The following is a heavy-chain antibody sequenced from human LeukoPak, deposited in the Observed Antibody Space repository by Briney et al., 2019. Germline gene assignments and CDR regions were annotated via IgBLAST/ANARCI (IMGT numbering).Heavy chain of an antibody. CDR2: ISSSGSTM. D-gene: IGHD3-22*01. J-gene: IGHJ3*02. CDR1: GFTFSSYE. Sequence: GGSLRLSCAASGFTFSSYEIHWVRQAPGKGLEWVSYISSSGSTMYYADSVKGRFTTSRDNAKNSLYLQMNSLRAEDTAFYYCARESSGGYYFDVFDIWGQGTMVTVSS. V-gene: IGHV3-48*03. CDR3: ARESSGGYYFDVFDI.